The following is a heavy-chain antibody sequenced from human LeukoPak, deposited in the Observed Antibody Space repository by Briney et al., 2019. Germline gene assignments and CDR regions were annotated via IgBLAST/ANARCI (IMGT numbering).Heavy chain of an antibody. D-gene: IGHD3-22*01. V-gene: IGHV3-21*01. Sequence: GGSLRLSCAASGFTFSSYSMNWVRQAPGKGLEWVSSISSSSSYIYYADSVKGRFTISRDNAKNSLYLQMNSLGAEDTAVYYCAINHYDSSGYYSGAYYYYYYMDVWGKGTTVTVSS. CDR1: GFTFSSYS. CDR2: ISSSSSYI. J-gene: IGHJ6*03. CDR3: AINHYDSSGYYSGAYYYYYYMDV.